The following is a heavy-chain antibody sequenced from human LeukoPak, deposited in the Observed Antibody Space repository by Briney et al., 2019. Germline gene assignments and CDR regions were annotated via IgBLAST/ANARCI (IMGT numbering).Heavy chain of an antibody. CDR1: GFTVSSNY. D-gene: IGHD7-27*01. Sequence: HPGGSLRLSCAASGFTVSSNYMSWVRQAPGKGLEWVSVIYSGGSTYYADSVKGRFTISRDNAKNSLYLQMNSLRAEDTAVYYCARSINWVQAYWGQGTLVTVSS. CDR3: ARSINWVQAY. V-gene: IGHV3-53*01. J-gene: IGHJ4*02. CDR2: IYSGGST.